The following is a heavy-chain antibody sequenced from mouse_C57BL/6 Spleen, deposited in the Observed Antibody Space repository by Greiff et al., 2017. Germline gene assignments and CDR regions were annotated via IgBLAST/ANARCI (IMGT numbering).Heavy chain of an antibody. CDR1: GFSLTSYA. D-gene: IGHD1-1*01. CDR3: ARNGMGYYGSSYEARDY. J-gene: IGHJ4*01. Sequence: VKLMESGPGLVAPSQSLSITCTVSGFSLTSYAISWVRQPPGKGLEWLGVILPGGGTTYNSAIKSRLSISKDNSKSQVFIKMKGRQTEDTARYYCARNGMGYYGSSYEARDYWGQGTTVTVSS. V-gene: IGHV2-9-1*01. CDR2: ILPGGGT.